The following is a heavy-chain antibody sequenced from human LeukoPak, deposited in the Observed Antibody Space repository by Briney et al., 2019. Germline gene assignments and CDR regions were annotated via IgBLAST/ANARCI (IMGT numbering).Heavy chain of an antibody. CDR1: GGTFSSYA. CDR2: IIPIFGTA. D-gene: IGHD3-10*01. Sequence: ASVKVSCKASGGTFSSYAISWVRQAPGQGLEWMGGIIPIFGTANYAQKFQGRVTITADKSTSTAYMELSSLRSEETAVCYCARVFFEDYYGSGSYYTLYFDYWGQGTLVTVSS. V-gene: IGHV1-69*06. CDR3: ARVFFEDYYGSGSYYTLYFDY. J-gene: IGHJ4*02.